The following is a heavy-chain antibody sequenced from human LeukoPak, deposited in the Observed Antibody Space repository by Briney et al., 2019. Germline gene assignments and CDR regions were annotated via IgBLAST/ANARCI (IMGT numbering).Heavy chain of an antibody. Sequence: SETLSLTCTVSGYSISSGYYWGWIWQPPGKGLEWIGSIYSSGSTYYNPSLKSRVIISVDRSKNQFSLKLTSVAAADTAVFYCARDSGSSGYDFGYTYGHYAFDIWGQGTMVTVSS. D-gene: IGHD5-12*01. V-gene: IGHV4-38-2*02. CDR1: GYSISSGYY. J-gene: IGHJ3*02. CDR3: ARDSGSSGYDFGYTYGHYAFDI. CDR2: IYSSGST.